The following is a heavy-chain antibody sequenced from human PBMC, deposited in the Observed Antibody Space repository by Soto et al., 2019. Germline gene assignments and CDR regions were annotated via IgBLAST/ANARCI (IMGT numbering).Heavy chain of an antibody. D-gene: IGHD6-19*01. CDR2: ISSSSSYI. J-gene: IGHJ4*02. Sequence: GGSLRLSCAASGFTFSSYIMNWVRQSPGKGLEWVSSISSSSSYIYYADSVKGRFTISRDNAKNSLYLQMNSLRAEDTAVYYCACIAVAGDFDYWGQGTLVTVSS. CDR3: ACIAVAGDFDY. CDR1: GFTFSSYI. V-gene: IGHV3-21*01.